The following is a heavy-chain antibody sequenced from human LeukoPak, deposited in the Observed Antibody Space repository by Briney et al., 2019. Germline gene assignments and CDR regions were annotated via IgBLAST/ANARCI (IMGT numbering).Heavy chain of an antibody. CDR1: GGSISSGDYY. CDR2: IYYSGST. V-gene: IGHV4-30-4*08. J-gene: IGHJ5*02. Sequence: SQTLYLTCTASGGSISSGDYYWIRNRPPPGQGLVWSGYIYYSGSTYYNPSLKSRVTISVDTSKNQFSLKLSSVTAADTAVYYCARDHCYDSRNWFDPWGQGTLVTVSS. D-gene: IGHD3-22*01. CDR3: ARDHCYDSRNWFDP.